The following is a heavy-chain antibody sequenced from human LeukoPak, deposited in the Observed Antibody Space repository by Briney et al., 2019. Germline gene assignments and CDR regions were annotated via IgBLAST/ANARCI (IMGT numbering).Heavy chain of an antibody. CDR3: ATDLSLIAWSSGYPRLHY. V-gene: IGHV1-24*01. D-gene: IGHD3-22*01. Sequence: GASVKVSCKVSGYTLTELSMHWVRQAPGKGLEWMGGFDPEDGETIYAQKFQGRVTMTEDTSTDTAYMELSSLRSEDTAVYYCATDLSLIAWSSGYPRLHYWGQGTLVTVSS. CDR1: GYTLTELS. CDR2: FDPEDGET. J-gene: IGHJ4*02.